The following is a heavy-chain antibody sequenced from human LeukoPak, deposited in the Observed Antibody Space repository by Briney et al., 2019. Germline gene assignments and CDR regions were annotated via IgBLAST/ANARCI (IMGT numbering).Heavy chain of an antibody. CDR2: IYYSGST. D-gene: IGHD3-22*01. Sequence: SQTLSLTCTVSGGSISSGGYYWSWIRQHPGKGLEWIGDIYYSGSTYYNPSLKSRVTISVDTSKNQFSLKLSSVTAADTAVYYCARVLSSGYYEDYWGQGTLVTVSS. J-gene: IGHJ4*02. CDR1: GGSISSGGYY. V-gene: IGHV4-31*03. CDR3: ARVLSSGYYEDY.